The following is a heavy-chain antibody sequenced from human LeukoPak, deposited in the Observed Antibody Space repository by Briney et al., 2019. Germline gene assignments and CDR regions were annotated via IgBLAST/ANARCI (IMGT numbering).Heavy chain of an antibody. D-gene: IGHD3-10*01. Sequence: ASVKVSCKASGYTFTGYYMHWVRQAPGQGLEWMGWINPNSGGRKYAQKFQGRVTMTRATSISTAYMELSRLRSDDTAVYFCARREWGSVAYGSGSRQYYSYMDVWGKGTTATVSS. V-gene: IGHV1-2*02. CDR1: GYTFTGYY. CDR3: ARREWGSVAYGSGSRQYYSYMDV. J-gene: IGHJ6*03. CDR2: INPNSGGR.